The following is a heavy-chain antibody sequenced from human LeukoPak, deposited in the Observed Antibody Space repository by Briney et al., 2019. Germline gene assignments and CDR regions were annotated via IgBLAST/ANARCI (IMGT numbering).Heavy chain of an antibody. CDR3: ARTNSGSWGIIDY. CDR1: GFAFSSYG. Sequence: GGSLRLSCAASGFAFSSYGMHWVRQAPGKGLEWVAFIRYDGNIQYYADSVKGRFTISRDNSKNTLYLQMNSLSAEDTAVYYCARTNSGSWGIIDYWGQGTLVTVSS. V-gene: IGHV3-30*02. D-gene: IGHD6-13*01. CDR2: IRYDGNIQ. J-gene: IGHJ4*02.